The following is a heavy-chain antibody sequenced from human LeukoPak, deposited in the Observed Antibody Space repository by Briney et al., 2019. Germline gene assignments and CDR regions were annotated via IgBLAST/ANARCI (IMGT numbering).Heavy chain of an antibody. Sequence: GASVKVSCKASGYTFTSYDINWVRQATGQGLEWMGWMNPNSGNTGYAQKFQGGVTMTRNTSISTAYMELSSLRSEDTAVYYCARGSYDILTGYYNQNFHYWGQGTLVTVSS. D-gene: IGHD3-9*01. CDR3: ARGSYDILTGYYNQNFHY. CDR1: GYTFTSYD. V-gene: IGHV1-8*01. CDR2: MNPNSGNT. J-gene: IGHJ4*02.